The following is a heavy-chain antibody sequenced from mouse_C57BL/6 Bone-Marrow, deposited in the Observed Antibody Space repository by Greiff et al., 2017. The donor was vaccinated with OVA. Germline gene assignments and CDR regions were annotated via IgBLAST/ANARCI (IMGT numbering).Heavy chain of an antibody. Sequence: QVQLKQPGAELVKPGASVKLSCKASGYTFTSYWMHWVKQRPGQGLEWIGMIHPNSGSTNYNEKFKSKATLTVDKSSSTAYMQLSSLTSEDSAVYYCAQGTGREFAYWGQGTLVTVSA. CDR2: IHPNSGST. D-gene: IGHD4-1*01. V-gene: IGHV1-64*01. J-gene: IGHJ3*01. CDR3: AQGTGREFAY. CDR1: GYTFTSYW.